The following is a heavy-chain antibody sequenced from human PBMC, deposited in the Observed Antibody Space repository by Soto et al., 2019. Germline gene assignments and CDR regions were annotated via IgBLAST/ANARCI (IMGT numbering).Heavy chain of an antibody. Sequence: ETLSLTCAVYGGSFSGYYWTWIRQPPGTGLEWIGEINHSGSTNYNPSLKSRVTISVDTSKNQFSLKLTSVTAADTAVYYCAKLPWAGYGGVFDPWGQGTLVTVSS. CDR2: INHSGST. D-gene: IGHD2-8*02. CDR3: AKLPWAGYGGVFDP. J-gene: IGHJ5*02. CDR1: GGSFSGYY. V-gene: IGHV4-34*01.